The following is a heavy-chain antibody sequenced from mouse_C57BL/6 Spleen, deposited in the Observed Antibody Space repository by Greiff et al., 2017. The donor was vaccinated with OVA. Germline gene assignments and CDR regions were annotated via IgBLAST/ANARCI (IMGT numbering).Heavy chain of an antibody. CDR1: GFTFSSYG. V-gene: IGHV5-6*01. CDR2: ISSGGSYT. D-gene: IGHD2-4*01. CDR3: ARLIRDYYAMDY. J-gene: IGHJ4*01. Sequence: EVHLVESGGDLVKPGGSLKLSCAASGFTFSSYGMSWVRQTPDKRLEWVATISSGGSYTYYPDSVKGRFTISRDNAKNTLYLQMSSLKSEDTAMYYCARLIRDYYAMDYWDQGTSVTVSS.